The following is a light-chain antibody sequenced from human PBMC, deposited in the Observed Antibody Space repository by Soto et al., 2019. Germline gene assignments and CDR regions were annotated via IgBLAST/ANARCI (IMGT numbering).Light chain of an antibody. CDR1: SSNIGSNY. Sequence: QSVLTQPPSASGTPGQRVTISCSGSSSNIGSNYVYWYQQLPGTAPKLLIYRNSQRPSGIPDRFSGSKSGTSAFLAISGLRSEDEADYYCAAWDDSLSGQVFGGGTKLTVL. V-gene: IGLV1-47*01. CDR2: RNS. CDR3: AAWDDSLSGQV. J-gene: IGLJ3*02.